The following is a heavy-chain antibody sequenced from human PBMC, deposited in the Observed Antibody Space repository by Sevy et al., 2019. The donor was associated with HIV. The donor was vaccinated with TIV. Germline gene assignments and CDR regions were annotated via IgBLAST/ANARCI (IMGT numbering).Heavy chain of an antibody. V-gene: IGHV3-72*01. CDR3: ATHAGIAAAGRVFDY. Sequence: GGSLRLSCVASGFTFSDHYMEWVRQAPGKGLEWVGRTRNKADDYTTEYAASVKGRFTISRDESKNSLYVQMNSLKAEDTAVYYCATHAGIAAAGRVFDYWGQGTLVTVSS. J-gene: IGHJ4*02. CDR1: GFTFSDHY. D-gene: IGHD6-13*01. CDR2: TRNKADDYTT.